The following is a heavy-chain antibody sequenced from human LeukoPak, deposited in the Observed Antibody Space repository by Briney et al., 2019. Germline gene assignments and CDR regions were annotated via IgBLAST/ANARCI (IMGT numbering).Heavy chain of an antibody. V-gene: IGHV4-59*08. CDR1: GGSISSYY. D-gene: IGHD2-2*01. Sequence: PSVTLSLTCNVSGGSISSYYWSWIRQPPGRGLEWIGYIYYSGSTNYDPSLKSRVTMSVDTSKDQFSLRLSSVTAADTAVYYCARHVSGVSTSFDYWGQGILVTVSS. CDR2: IYYSGST. CDR3: ARHVSGVSTSFDY. J-gene: IGHJ4*02.